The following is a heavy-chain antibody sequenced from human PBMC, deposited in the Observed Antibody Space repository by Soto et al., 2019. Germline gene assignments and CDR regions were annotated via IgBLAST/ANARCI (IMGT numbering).Heavy chain of an antibody. CDR2: IYYSGSI. V-gene: IGHV4-31*03. J-gene: IGHJ4*02. CDR3: ARARAVAGSPFDY. CDR1: GGSISSGGYY. D-gene: IGHD6-19*01. Sequence: QVQLQESGPGLVKPSQTLSLTCTVSGGSISSGGYYWNWIRQHPGKGLEWIGYIYYSGSINYNPSLQSRITMSVDTSKNQFSPNLSSVTAADTAVYYCARARAVAGSPFDYWGQGTPATVSS.